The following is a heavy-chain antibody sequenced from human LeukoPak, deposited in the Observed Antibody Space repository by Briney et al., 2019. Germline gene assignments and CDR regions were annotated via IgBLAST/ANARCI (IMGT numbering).Heavy chain of an antibody. CDR2: IYPGDSRT. J-gene: IGHJ4*02. D-gene: IGHD4/OR15-4a*01. CDR1: GYIFANYW. V-gene: IGHV5-51*01. Sequence: GESLKISCKGSGYIFANYWIGWVRQMPGKSLQWMGIIYPGDSRTRYSPSFQGQVTISADKSITTAYLQWSSLKASDTAMYFCARFAYGADYFPGHYWGQGTLVTVSS. CDR3: ARFAYGADYFPGHY.